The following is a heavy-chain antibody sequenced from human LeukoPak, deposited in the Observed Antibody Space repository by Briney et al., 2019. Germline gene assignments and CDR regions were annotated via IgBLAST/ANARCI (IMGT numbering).Heavy chain of an antibody. V-gene: IGHV4-4*02. Sequence: SETLSLTCAVSGGSISSSNWWSWVRQPPGKGLEWIGEIYHSGSTNYNPSLKSRVTISVDKSKNQFSLKLSSVTAADTAVYYCARRDYDYVWGSYRIDYWGQGTLVTVSS. CDR3: ARRDYDYVWGSYRIDY. J-gene: IGHJ4*02. D-gene: IGHD3-16*02. CDR2: IYHSGST. CDR1: GGSISSSNW.